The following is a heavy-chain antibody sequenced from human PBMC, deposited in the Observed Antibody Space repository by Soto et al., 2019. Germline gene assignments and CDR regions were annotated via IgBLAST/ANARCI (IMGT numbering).Heavy chain of an antibody. V-gene: IGHV3-30*18. Sequence: GGSLRLSCAASGFTFSSYGMHWVRQAPGKGLEWVAVISYDGSNKYYADSVKGRFTISRDNSKNTLYLQMNSLRAEDTAVYYCAKAPGGYSGYDQSMDVWGQGTTVTVSS. CDR1: GFTFSSYG. CDR2: ISYDGSNK. J-gene: IGHJ6*02. CDR3: AKAPGGYSGYDQSMDV. D-gene: IGHD5-12*01.